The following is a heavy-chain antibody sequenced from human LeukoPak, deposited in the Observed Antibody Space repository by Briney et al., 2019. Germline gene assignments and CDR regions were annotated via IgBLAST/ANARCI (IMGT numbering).Heavy chain of an antibody. CDR3: ASPNGATVVTPLHY. Sequence: GGSLRLSCAASGFTFSSYEMNWVRQAPGKELEWVSYISSSGSTIYYADSVKGRFTISRDNAKNSLYLQMNSLRAEDMAVYYCASPNGATVVTPLHYWGQGTLVTVSS. J-gene: IGHJ4*02. D-gene: IGHD4-23*01. CDR2: ISSSGSTI. V-gene: IGHV3-48*03. CDR1: GFTFSSYE.